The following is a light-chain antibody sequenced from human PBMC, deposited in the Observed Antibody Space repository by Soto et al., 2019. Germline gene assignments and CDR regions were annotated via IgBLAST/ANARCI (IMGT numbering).Light chain of an antibody. Sequence: QSALTQQPSASGAPGQRVTISCSGSSSFIGSNTLSWYQQLPGAAPRLLIYSNNQRPSGVPDRFSGSKSGTSASLAISGLQSDDAADYYCAAWDDNLNVCVFGTGTKV. J-gene: IGLJ1*01. CDR3: AAWDDNLNVCV. V-gene: IGLV1-44*01. CDR2: SNN. CDR1: SSFIGSNT.